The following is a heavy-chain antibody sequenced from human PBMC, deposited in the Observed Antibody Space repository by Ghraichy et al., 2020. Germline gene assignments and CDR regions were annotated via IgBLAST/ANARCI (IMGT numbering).Heavy chain of an antibody. J-gene: IGHJ4*02. D-gene: IGHD1-14*01. V-gene: IGHV3-30*03. Sequence: GGSLRLSCAASGFTFSSYGMHWVRQAPGKGLEWVAVISYDGSNKYYADSVKGRFTISRDNSKNTLYLQMNSLRAEDTAVYYCVSNNQFWGQGTLVTVSS. CDR3: VSNNQF. CDR1: GFTFSSYG. CDR2: ISYDGSNK.